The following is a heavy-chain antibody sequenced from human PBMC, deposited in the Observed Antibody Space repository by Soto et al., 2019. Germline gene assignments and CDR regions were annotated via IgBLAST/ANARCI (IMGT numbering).Heavy chain of an antibody. CDR1: GFTFRSYA. CDR3: AKISSSWLFRYYFDY. J-gene: IGHJ4*02. CDR2: ISGSGGST. D-gene: IGHD6-13*01. Sequence: EVQLLESGGGLVQPGGSLRLSCAASGFTFRSYAMSWVRQAPGKGLEWVSAISGSGGSTYYADSVKGRFTITRDNSKNTRYLQMNSLRDKDTAVYYCAKISSSWLFRYYFDYWGQRSLVTVSS. V-gene: IGHV3-23*01.